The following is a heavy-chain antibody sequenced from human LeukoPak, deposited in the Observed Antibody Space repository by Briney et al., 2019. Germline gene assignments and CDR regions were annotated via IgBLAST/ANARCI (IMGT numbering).Heavy chain of an antibody. V-gene: IGHV3-23*01. J-gene: IGHJ4*02. CDR3: AKALGRGYSTYSFDY. Sequence: GGSLRLSCAASGFTFSSYAMSWVRQAPGKGLEWVSTISGSGSTTYYADSVKGRFTVSRDNSKDTLYLQMDSLRAEDTAVYYCAKALGRGYSTYSFDYWGQGTLVTVSS. D-gene: IGHD3-22*01. CDR1: GFTFSSYA. CDR2: ISGSGSTT.